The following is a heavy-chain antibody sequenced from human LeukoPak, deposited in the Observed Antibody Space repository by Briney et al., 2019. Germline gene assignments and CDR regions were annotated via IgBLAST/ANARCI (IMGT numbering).Heavy chain of an antibody. CDR2: ISSSSSTI. V-gene: IGHV3-48*02. J-gene: IGHJ4*02. CDR3: ARDLTLRWLPTPR. Sequence: GGSLRLSCAASGFTFSSYCMNWIRQPPGKGLEWVSYISSSSSTIYYADSVKGRFTISRDNAKNSLYLQMNSLRDEDTAVYYCARDLTLRWLPTPRWGQGTLVTVSS. CDR1: GFTFSSYC. D-gene: IGHD3-22*01.